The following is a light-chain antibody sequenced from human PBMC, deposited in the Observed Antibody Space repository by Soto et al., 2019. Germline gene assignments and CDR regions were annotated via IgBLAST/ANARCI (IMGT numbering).Light chain of an antibody. V-gene: IGKV1-39*01. CDR3: QQNYITPLA. CDR2: AVS. CDR1: QSICSY. J-gene: IGKJ3*01. Sequence: DIEMTQSPSSLSASVGDRVTITCRASQSICSYLNWYQQKPGKAPRLLIYAVSNLQSGVPSRFSGSGSGTDFTLTISSLQPEDFATYYCQQNYITPLAFGPGTKVDIK.